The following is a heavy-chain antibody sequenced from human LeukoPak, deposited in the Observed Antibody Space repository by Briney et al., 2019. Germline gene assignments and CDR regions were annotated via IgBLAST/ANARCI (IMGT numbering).Heavy chain of an antibody. CDR2: INPSGGST. CDR3: ARSEDYSNFLGP. J-gene: IGHJ5*02. CDR1: GYTFTSYG. D-gene: IGHD4-11*01. V-gene: IGHV1-46*01. Sequence: GASVKVSCKASGYTFTSYGISWVRQAPGQGLEWMGIINPSGGSTSYAQKFQGRVTMTRDASTSTVYMELSSLRSEDTAVYYCARSEDYSNFLGPWGQGTLVTVSS.